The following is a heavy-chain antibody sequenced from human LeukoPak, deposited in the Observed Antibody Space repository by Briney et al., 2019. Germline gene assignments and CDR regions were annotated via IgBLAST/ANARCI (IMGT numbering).Heavy chain of an antibody. V-gene: IGHV1-69*05. D-gene: IGHD2-2*01. CDR1: GGTFSSYA. J-gene: IGHJ4*02. CDR3: ASTAGSTSCPFDY. Sequence: ASVKVSCKASGGTFSSYAISWVRQAPGQGLEWMGGIISIFGTANYAQKFQGRVTITTDESTSTAYMELSSLRSEDTAVYYCASTAGSTSCPFDYWGQGTLVTVSS. CDR2: IISIFGTA.